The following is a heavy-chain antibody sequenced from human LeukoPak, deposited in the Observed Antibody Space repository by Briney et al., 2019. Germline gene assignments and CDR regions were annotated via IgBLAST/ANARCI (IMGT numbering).Heavy chain of an antibody. J-gene: IGHJ5*02. CDR2: ISDSGGT. D-gene: IGHD3-3*01. Sequence: SQTLSLTCTVTGGSFSSGGSSWSWIRQPPGKGLEWIGYISDSGGTYYNPSLTSRLTISIDRSKKQFSLKLSSVTAADTAVYYCARVDGGDFWSGPNWFDPWGQGTLVTVSS. V-gene: IGHV4-30-2*01. CDR3: ARVDGGDFWSGPNWFDP. CDR1: GGSFSSGGSS.